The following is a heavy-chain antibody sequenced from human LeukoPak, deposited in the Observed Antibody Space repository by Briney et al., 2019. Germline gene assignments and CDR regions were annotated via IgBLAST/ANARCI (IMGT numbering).Heavy chain of an antibody. J-gene: IGHJ4*02. V-gene: IGHV4-34*01. CDR1: GGSFSGYY. Sequence: PSETLSLTCAVYGGSFSGYYWSWIRQPPGKGLEWIGEINHSGSTNYNPSLKSRVTISVDTSKNQFSLKLSSVTAADTAVYYCARQRDPGGDFDYWGQGTLVTVSS. CDR3: ARQRDPGGDFDY. CDR2: INHSGST. D-gene: IGHD2-21*01.